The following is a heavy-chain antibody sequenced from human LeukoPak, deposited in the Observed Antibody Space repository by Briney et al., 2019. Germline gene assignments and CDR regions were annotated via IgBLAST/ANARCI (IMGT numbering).Heavy chain of an antibody. J-gene: IGHJ4*02. D-gene: IGHD3-9*01. Sequence: SETLSLTCTVSGGSISSYYWSWIRQPPGKGLEWIGYIYYSGSTNYNPSLKSRVTISVDTPKNQFSLKLSSVTAADTAVYYCARVVAYYDILTGYYFDYWGQGTLVTVSS. CDR2: IYYSGST. CDR3: ARVVAYYDILTGYYFDY. V-gene: IGHV4-59*01. CDR1: GGSISSYY.